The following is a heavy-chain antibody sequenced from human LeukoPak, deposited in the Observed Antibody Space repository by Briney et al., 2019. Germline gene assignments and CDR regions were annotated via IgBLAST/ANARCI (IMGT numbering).Heavy chain of an antibody. V-gene: IGHV4-4*07. Sequence: SETLSLTCTVSGGSISSYYWSWIRQPAGKGLEWIGRIYTSGSTNYNPSLKSRVTMSVDTSKSEFSLKLSSVTAADTAVYYCAREGYCSTTSCYGEADYWGQGTLVTVSS. CDR3: AREGYCSTTSCYGEADY. CDR2: IYTSGST. D-gene: IGHD2-2*01. J-gene: IGHJ4*02. CDR1: GGSISSYY.